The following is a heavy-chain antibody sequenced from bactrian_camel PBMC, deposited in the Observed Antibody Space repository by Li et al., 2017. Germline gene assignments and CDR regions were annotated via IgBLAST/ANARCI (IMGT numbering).Heavy chain of an antibody. D-gene: IGHD5*01. CDR2: INPGGVTT. CDR3: AALGSLGHPACMTIT. CDR1: GFTFSSYI. J-gene: IGHJ4*01. Sequence: VQLVESGGGLVQPGGSLRLSCAASGFTFSSYIMSWVRQAPGKGLGWVARINPGGVTTTYIDSVKGRFTISADNAKNRLYLQMSSLKPEDTAVYYCAALGSLGHPACMTITIGGKGPRSPSP. V-gene: IGHV3S40*01.